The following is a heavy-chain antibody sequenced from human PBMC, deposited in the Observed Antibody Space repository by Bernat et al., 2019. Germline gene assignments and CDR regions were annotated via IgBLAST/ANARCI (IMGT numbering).Heavy chain of an antibody. CDR3: ARDKDGGFAFDY. CDR1: GFSFSTYA. J-gene: IGHJ4*02. D-gene: IGHD2-15*01. Sequence: EVELVESGGGLVQPGGSLRLSCAASGFSFSTYAMHWVRQAPGKGLEYVSSLLGNGAHPQYANSVKGRFTISRDNSKNTLYLPMGSLRPEDTAMYYCARDKDGGFAFDYWGQGNLVTVSS. V-gene: IGHV3-64*01. CDR2: LLGNGAHP.